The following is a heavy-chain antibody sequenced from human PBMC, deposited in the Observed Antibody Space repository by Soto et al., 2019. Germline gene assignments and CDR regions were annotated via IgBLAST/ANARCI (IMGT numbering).Heavy chain of an antibody. V-gene: IGHV1-18*04. D-gene: IGHD6-19*01. CDR2: ISAYNGNT. J-gene: IGHJ5*02. CDR3: ARIPGIAVAGTGWFDP. Sequence: ASVKVSCKASGYTFTSYGISWVRQAPGQGLEWMGWISAYNGNTNYAQKFQGRVTMTRDTSISTAYMELSRLRSDDTAVYYCARIPGIAVAGTGWFDPWGQGTLVTVSS. CDR1: GYTFTSYG.